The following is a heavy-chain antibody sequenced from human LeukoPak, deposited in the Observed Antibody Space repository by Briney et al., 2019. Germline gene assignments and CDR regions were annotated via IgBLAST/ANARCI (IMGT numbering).Heavy chain of an antibody. V-gene: IGHV4-30-2*01. CDR3: ASLRDGFPWVDY. CDR1: GGSISSGGYS. D-gene: IGHD3-16*01. CDR2: IYHSGST. Sequence: PSQTLSLTRAVSGGSISSGGYSWSWIRQPPGKGLEWIGYIYHSGSTYYNPSLKSRVTISVDRSKNQFSLKLSSVTAADTAVYYCASLRDGFPWVDYWGQGTLVTVSS. J-gene: IGHJ4*02.